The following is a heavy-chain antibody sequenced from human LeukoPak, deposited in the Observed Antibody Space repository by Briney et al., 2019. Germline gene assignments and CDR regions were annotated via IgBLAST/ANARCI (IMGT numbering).Heavy chain of an antibody. J-gene: IGHJ4*02. D-gene: IGHD1-1*01. V-gene: IGHV3-7*03. CDR2: LNLDGSDK. CDR1: GFTFSESW. Sequence: PGGSLRLSCVVSGFTFSESWMSWVRQAPGKGLGWVASLNLDGSDKYYVDSVKGRFTISRDNAKNSLYLQMDSLRVEDTAVYYCAKGKRYPGYWGQGTLVTVSS. CDR3: AKGKRYPGY.